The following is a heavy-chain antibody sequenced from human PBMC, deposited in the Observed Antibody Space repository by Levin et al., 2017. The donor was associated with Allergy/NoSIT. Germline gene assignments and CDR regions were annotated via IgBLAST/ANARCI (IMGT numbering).Heavy chain of an antibody. CDR3: VRRGYSSSGYYFDY. CDR1: GFTFSTYW. J-gene: IGHJ4*02. CDR2: INGDGSTT. D-gene: IGHD6-13*01. V-gene: IGHV3-74*01. Sequence: GGSLRLSCAASGFTFSTYWMHWVRQAPGKGLMWVSRINGDGSTTNHADSVKGRFTIARDNAKNTLYLQMNSLRAEDTAVYYGVRRGYSSSGYYFDYGGQGTLVTVSS.